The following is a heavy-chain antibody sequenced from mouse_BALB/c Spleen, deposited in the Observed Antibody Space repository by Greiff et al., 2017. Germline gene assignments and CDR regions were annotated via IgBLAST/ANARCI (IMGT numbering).Heavy chain of an antibody. D-gene: IGHD2-3*01. Sequence: DVMLVESGGGLVQPGGSRKLSCAASGFTFSSFGMHWVRQAPEKGLEWVAYISSGSSTIYYADTVKGRFTISRDNPKNTLFLQMTSLRSEDTAMYYCARMDDYAMDYWGQGTSVTVSS. CDR2: ISSGSSTI. V-gene: IGHV5-17*02. CDR1: GFTFSSFG. J-gene: IGHJ4*01. CDR3: ARMDDYAMDY.